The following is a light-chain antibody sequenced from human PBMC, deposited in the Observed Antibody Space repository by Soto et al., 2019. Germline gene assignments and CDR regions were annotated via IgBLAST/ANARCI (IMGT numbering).Light chain of an antibody. CDR1: SSDVGGYNY. Sequence: QCALTQPASVSGSPGQPITISCTGTSSDVGGYNYVSWYQQHPGKAPKVMIYDVSNRPSGVSNRFSGSKSGNTASLTISGLQPEDEADYYCNSYTTSSTYVFGTGTKVTVL. J-gene: IGLJ1*01. CDR2: DVS. V-gene: IGLV2-14*01. CDR3: NSYTTSSTYV.